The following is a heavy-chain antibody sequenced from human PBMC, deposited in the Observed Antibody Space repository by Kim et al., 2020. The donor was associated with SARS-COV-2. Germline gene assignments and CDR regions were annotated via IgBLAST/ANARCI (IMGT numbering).Heavy chain of an antibody. V-gene: IGHV4-39*02. J-gene: IGHJ4*02. Sequence: SETLSLTCSVSGGSISRSSYYWGWIRQPPGQGLEWIANIYDSGNTYYNPSLKSRVSVSVDTSKNHFSLKVRSVTAADTAVYYCAAIYNYLHYFDFWGPGTLVTVSS. CDR2: IYDSGNT. D-gene: IGHD1-1*01. CDR3: AAIYNYLHYFDF. CDR1: GGSISRSSYY.